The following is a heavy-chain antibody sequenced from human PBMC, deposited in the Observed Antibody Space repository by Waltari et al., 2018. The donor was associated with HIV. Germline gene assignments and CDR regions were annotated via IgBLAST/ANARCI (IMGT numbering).Heavy chain of an antibody. J-gene: IGHJ3*02. CDR1: GYTFIDYY. V-gene: IGHV1-46*01. D-gene: IGHD3-22*01. CDR3: ARDPTMILVVPYQREAPDI. CDR2: INPSGGRT. Sequence: QVLLVQSGAEMKKPGASVKVSCRASGYTFIDYYIHWIRQAPGQGLEWMGVINPSGGRTSYSQKFQGRVTMTRDTSTNTVYMELSSLRSEDTAVYYCARDPTMILVVPYQREAPDIWGQGTMVAVSS.